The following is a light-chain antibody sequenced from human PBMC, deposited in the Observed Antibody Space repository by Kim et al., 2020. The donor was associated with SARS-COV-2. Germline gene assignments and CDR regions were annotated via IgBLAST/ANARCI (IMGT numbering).Light chain of an antibody. CDR1: SGHSSYA. J-gene: IGLJ2*01. V-gene: IGLV4-69*01. CDR2: LNSDGSH. CDR3: QTWGTGLV. Sequence: GASVKLTCTPSSGHSSYAIAWHQQQPEKGPRYLMKLNSDGSHSKGDGIPDRFSGSSSGAERYLTISSLQSEDEADYYCQTWGTGLVFGGGTQLTVL.